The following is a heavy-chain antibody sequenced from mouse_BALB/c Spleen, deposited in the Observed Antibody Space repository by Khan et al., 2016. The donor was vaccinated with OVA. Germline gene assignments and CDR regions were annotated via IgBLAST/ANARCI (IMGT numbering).Heavy chain of an antibody. J-gene: IGHJ4*01. CDR1: GYTFTNYR. CDR3: ARPPYFSYSLDH. V-gene: IGHV9-3-1*01. D-gene: IGHD2-12*01. CDR2: INTFTGEP. Sequence: QIQLVQSGPEMKKPGETVKISCKASGYTFTNYRMNWVKQSPGKALKWMGWINTFTGEPTYADDFKGRFAFSLETSASTASLQINNLKNEETATYCCARPPYFSYSLDHWGQGTSVTVSS.